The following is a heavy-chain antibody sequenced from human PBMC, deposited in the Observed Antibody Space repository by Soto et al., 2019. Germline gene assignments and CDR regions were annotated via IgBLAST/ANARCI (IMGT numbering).Heavy chain of an antibody. CDR3: ARAPRLTPPSA. J-gene: IGHJ5*02. CDR1: GYTFTTSG. D-gene: IGHD2-2*01. Sequence: ASVKVSCKASGYTFTTSGMHWVRQAPGQGLEWVGWINGVNGNTKYSQKFQDRVTITRDSSASTAYMELSGLTSDDTGVFYCARAPRLTPPSAWGQGTLVTVSS. V-gene: IGHV1-3*01. CDR2: INGVNGNT.